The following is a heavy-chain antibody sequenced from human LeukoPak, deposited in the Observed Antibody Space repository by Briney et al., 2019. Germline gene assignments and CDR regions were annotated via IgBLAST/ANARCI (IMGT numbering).Heavy chain of an antibody. V-gene: IGHV3-48*03. CDR2: ISSSGSTI. CDR3: ARRSGYLPYDAFDI. CDR1: GFTFSSYE. D-gene: IGHD3-22*01. J-gene: IGHJ3*02. Sequence: GGSLRLSCAASGFTFSSYEMNWVRQAPGKGLEWVSYISSSGSTIYYADSVKGRFTISRDNAKNSLYLQMNSLRAEDTAVYYCARRSGYLPYDAFDIWGQGTMVTVSS.